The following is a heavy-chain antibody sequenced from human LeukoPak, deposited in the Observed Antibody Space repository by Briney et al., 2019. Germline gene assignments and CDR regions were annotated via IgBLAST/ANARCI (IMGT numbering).Heavy chain of an antibody. D-gene: IGHD6-13*01. J-gene: IGHJ5*02. Sequence: EGSLRLSCAASGFTFSSYAMSWVRQAPGKGLEWVSAINGSGGSTYYADSVKGRFTISRDNSKNTLYLQMNSLRAEDTAVYYCAKEKSSSWYGWFDPWGQGTLVTVSS. CDR2: INGSGGST. CDR1: GFTFSSYA. CDR3: AKEKSSSWYGWFDP. V-gene: IGHV3-23*01.